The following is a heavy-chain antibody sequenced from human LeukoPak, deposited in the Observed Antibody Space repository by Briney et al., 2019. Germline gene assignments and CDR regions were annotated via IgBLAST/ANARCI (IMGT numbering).Heavy chain of an antibody. D-gene: IGHD3-16*02. CDR3: ASGIVNNYFGY. V-gene: IGHV3-30*04. J-gene: IGHJ4*02. Sequence: PGRSLRLSCAASGFTFSSYAMHWVRQAPGKGLEWVAVISYDGSNKYYADSVKGRFTISRDNSKNTLYLQMNSLRAEDTAVYYCASGIVNNYFGYWGQGTLVTVSS. CDR2: ISYDGSNK. CDR1: GFTFSSYA.